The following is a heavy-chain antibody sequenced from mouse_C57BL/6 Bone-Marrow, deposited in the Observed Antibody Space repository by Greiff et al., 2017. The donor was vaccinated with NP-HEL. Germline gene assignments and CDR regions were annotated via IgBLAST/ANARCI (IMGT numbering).Heavy chain of an antibody. J-gene: IGHJ2*01. Sequence: EVQRVESGPGLAKPSQTLSLTCSVTGYSITSDYWNWIRKFPGNKLEYMGYISYSGSTYYNPSPKSRISITRDTSKNQYYLQLNSVTTEDTATYYCARWGYGSSYSFYYFDYWGQGTTLTVSS. CDR3: ARWGYGSSYSFYYFDY. CDR2: ISYSGST. CDR1: GYSITSDY. D-gene: IGHD1-1*01. V-gene: IGHV3-8*01.